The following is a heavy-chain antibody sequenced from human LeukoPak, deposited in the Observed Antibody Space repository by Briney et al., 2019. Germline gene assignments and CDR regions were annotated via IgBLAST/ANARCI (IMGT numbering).Heavy chain of an antibody. CDR3: ARDYGDYEGEYYFDY. V-gene: IGHV3-21*01. Sequence: PGGSLRLSCAASGFTFSSYSINWVRQAPGKGLEWVSSISSSNSYIYYADSVKGRFTISRDNAKNSLYLQMNSLRAEDTAVYYCARDYGDYEGEYYFDYWGQGTLVTVSS. D-gene: IGHD4-17*01. J-gene: IGHJ4*02. CDR1: GFTFSSYS. CDR2: ISSSNSYI.